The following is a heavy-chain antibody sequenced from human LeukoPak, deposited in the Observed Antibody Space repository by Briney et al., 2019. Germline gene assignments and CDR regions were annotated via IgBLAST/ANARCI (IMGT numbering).Heavy chain of an antibody. V-gene: IGHV4-38-2*02. CDR1: GYSISNGYY. Sequence: SETLSLTCTVSGYSISNGYYWGWIRQPPGKGLEWIGSIYYSGSTYYNPSLKSRVTISVDTSKNQFSLKLSSVTAADTAVYYCARDVSGYGYFDYWGQGTLVTVSS. J-gene: IGHJ4*02. CDR2: IYYSGST. D-gene: IGHD5-12*01. CDR3: ARDVSGYGYFDY.